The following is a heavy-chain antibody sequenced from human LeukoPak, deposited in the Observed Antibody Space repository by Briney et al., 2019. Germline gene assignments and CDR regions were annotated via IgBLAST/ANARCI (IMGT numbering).Heavy chain of an antibody. CDR3: ARSIVVVPAAQNWFDP. D-gene: IGHD2-2*01. Sequence: GGSLRLSCAASGFTFSSYSMNWVRQAPGKGLEWVSYISSSSSTIYYADSVNGRFTISRDNAKNSLYLQMNSLRAEDTAVYYCARSIVVVPAAQNWFDPWGQGTLVTVSS. J-gene: IGHJ5*02. CDR2: ISSSSSTI. CDR1: GFTFSSYS. V-gene: IGHV3-48*01.